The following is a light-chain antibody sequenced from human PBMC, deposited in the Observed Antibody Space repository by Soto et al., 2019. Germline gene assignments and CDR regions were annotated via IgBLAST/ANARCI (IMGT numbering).Light chain of an antibody. CDR3: SSYTGGNPSYV. V-gene: IGLV2-14*03. CDR1: SSDVGGYNY. J-gene: IGLJ1*01. Sequence: QSVLTQPASVSGSPGQSITISCTGTSSDVGGYNYVSWYHQHPGKAPKLMIYDVGDRPSGVSNRFSGSKSGNTASLTISGLQAEDEADYYCSSYTGGNPSYVFGTGTKLTVL. CDR2: DVG.